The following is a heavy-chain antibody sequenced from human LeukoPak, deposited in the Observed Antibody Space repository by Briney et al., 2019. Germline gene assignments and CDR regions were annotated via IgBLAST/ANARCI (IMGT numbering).Heavy chain of an antibody. J-gene: IGHJ3*02. D-gene: IGHD3-22*01. CDR1: GFTFSSYS. CDR2: ISSSSSYI. V-gene: IGHV3-21*01. CDR3: ARHTSDYYDSSGYYEPGAFDI. Sequence: PGGSLRLSCAAFGFTFSSYSMNWVRQAPGKGLEWVSSISSSSSYIYYADSVKGRFTISRDNAKNSLYLQMNSLRAEDTAVYYCARHTSDYYDSSGYYEPGAFDIWGQGTMVTVSS.